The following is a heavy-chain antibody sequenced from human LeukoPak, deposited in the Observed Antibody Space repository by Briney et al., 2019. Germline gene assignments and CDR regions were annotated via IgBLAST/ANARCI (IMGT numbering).Heavy chain of an antibody. Sequence: PSETLPLTCTVSGGSISSYYWSWIRQPPGKGLEWIGYIYYSGSTNYNPSLKSRVTISVDTSKNQFSLKLSSVTAADTAVYYCASSRGKGGRNWFDPWGQGTLVTVSS. J-gene: IGHJ5*02. CDR1: GGSISSYY. D-gene: IGHD3-10*01. CDR2: IYYSGST. CDR3: ASSRGKGGRNWFDP. V-gene: IGHV4-59*01.